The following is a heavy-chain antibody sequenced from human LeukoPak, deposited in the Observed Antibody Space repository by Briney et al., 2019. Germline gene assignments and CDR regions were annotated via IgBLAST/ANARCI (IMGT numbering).Heavy chain of an antibody. CDR2: IYPRDSDT. CDR3: AKHSDVVGAI. J-gene: IGHJ4*02. Sequence: GESLKISCEASGYTFTRQWIGWVRQMPGTGLEWVGIIYPRDSDTIYSPSFQGHVTISADTSINTAYLEWRSLEASDTAMYYCAKHSDVVGAIWGQGTQVTVSS. D-gene: IGHD3-16*01. V-gene: IGHV5-51*01. CDR1: GYTFTRQW.